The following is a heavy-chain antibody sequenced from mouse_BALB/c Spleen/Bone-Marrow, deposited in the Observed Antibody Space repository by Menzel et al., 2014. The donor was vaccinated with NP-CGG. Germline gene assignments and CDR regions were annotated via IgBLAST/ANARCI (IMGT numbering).Heavy chain of an antibody. J-gene: IGHJ2*01. CDR3: AISYNVSSYYYGD. CDR2: ISGGSSTI. CDR1: GFTFRSFG. V-gene: IGHV5-17*02. Sequence: EVQAVESGGGLVQTGGSRKLSCAAYGFTFRSFGLHWLCQAPEKGLEWVAYISGGSSTIYYADTVKGRLTISRDNPKNTLFLQMTSLRSEDTAMYYCAISYNVSSYYYGDCGQGATRTVSS. D-gene: IGHD1-1*01.